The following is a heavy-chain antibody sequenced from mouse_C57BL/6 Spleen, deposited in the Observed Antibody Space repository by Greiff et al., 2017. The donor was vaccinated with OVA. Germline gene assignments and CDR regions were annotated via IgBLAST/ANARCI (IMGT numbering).Heavy chain of an antibody. CDR1: GFSLTSYG. CDR2: IWSGGST. J-gene: IGHJ4*01. D-gene: IGHD1-1*01. V-gene: IGHV2-2*01. CDR3: ARKGITTEYYAMDY. Sequence: VQLQESGPGLVQPSQSLSITCTVSGFSLTSYGVHWVRQSPGKGLEWLGVIWSGGSTDYNAAFISSLSISTDNSKNQVFFKMNSLHADDTAIYYCARKGITTEYYAMDYWGQGTSVTVSS.